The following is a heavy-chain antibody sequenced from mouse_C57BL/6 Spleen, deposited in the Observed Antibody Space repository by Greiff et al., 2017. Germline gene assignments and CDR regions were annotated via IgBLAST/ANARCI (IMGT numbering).Heavy chain of an antibody. Sequence: EVQLQQSGPELVKPGASVKIPCKASGYTFTDYNMDWVKQSHGKSLEWIGDINPNNGGTINNQKFKGKATVTVDKSYSTAYMELRSLTSEDTAVYYCARRFPYYYGSSYWYFDVWGTGTTVTVSS. CDR2: INPNNGGT. D-gene: IGHD1-1*01. CDR3: ARRFPYYYGSSYWYFDV. CDR1: GYTFTDYN. J-gene: IGHJ1*03. V-gene: IGHV1-18*01.